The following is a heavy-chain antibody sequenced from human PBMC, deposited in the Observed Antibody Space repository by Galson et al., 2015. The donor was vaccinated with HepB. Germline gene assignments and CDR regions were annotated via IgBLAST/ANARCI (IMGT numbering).Heavy chain of an antibody. CDR2: ISSRSTTI. D-gene: IGHD6-6*01. V-gene: IGHV3-48*02. CDR1: GFTFSRYS. CDR3: ARDTDDGPLAGRRNWFDP. Sequence: SLRLSCAASGFTFSRYSMNWVRQAPGKGLEWLSYISSRSTTIYYADSVKGRFAISRDNAKNSLYLQMNSLRDEDTAVYYCARDTDDGPLAGRRNWFDPWGQGTLVTVSS. J-gene: IGHJ5*02.